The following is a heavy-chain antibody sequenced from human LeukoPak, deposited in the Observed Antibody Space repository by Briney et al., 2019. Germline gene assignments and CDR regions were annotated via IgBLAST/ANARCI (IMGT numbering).Heavy chain of an antibody. CDR3: ARAVRGVTSDNWFDP. Sequence: GGSLRLSCAASGFTFSSYGMHWVRQAPGKGLEWVAVIWYDGSNKYYADSVKGRFTISRDNSKNTLYLQMNSLRAEDTAVYYCARAVRGVTSDNWFDPWGQGILVTVSS. CDR1: GFTFSSYG. V-gene: IGHV3-33*01. J-gene: IGHJ5*02. CDR2: IWYDGSNK. D-gene: IGHD3-10*02.